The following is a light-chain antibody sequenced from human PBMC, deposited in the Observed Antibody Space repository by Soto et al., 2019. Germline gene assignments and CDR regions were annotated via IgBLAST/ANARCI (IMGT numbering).Light chain of an antibody. Sequence: QSALTQPPSASGAPGQSVTISCTGTSSDVGGYNYVSWYQQHPGKVPKLMVYEVNKRPSGVPDRFSGSKSGTTASLTVSGLQAEDEAHYYCTAYAGGNNVFGTGTKVTVL. CDR1: SSDVGGYNY. V-gene: IGLV2-8*01. CDR3: TAYAGGNNV. CDR2: EVN. J-gene: IGLJ1*01.